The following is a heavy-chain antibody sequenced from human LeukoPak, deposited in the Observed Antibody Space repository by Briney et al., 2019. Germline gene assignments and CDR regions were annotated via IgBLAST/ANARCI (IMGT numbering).Heavy chain of an antibody. CDR3: ARDRTTRGSAFDI. Sequence: PSETLSLTCTVSGGSISSHYWSWIRQSPGKGLEWIGYIYCSGSTNYNPSLKSRVTISVDTSKNQFSLKLSSVTAADTAVYYCARDRTTRGSAFDIWGQGTMVTVSS. D-gene: IGHD1-1*01. V-gene: IGHV4-59*11. CDR1: GGSISSHY. J-gene: IGHJ3*02. CDR2: IYCSGST.